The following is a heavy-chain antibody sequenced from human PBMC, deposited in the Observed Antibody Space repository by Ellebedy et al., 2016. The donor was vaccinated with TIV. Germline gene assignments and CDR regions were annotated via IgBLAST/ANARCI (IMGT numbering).Heavy chain of an antibody. CDR3: ATARNYDSSGYYRFNY. CDR2: FDPEDGET. D-gene: IGHD3-22*01. Sequence: AASVKVSCKASGYTFTGYYMHWVRQAPGQGLEWMGGFDPEDGETIYAQKFQGRVTMTEDTSTDTAYMELSSLRSEDTAVYYCATARNYDSSGYYRFNYWGQGTRVTVSS. CDR1: GYTFTGYY. V-gene: IGHV1-24*01. J-gene: IGHJ4*02.